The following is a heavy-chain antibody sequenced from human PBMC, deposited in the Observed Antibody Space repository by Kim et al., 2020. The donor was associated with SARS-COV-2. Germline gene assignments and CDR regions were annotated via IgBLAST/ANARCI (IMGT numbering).Heavy chain of an antibody. D-gene: IGHD4-4*01. CDR2: IIGSGTTI. CDR1: GFTFSSYE. CDR3: ARGPNYSPFDY. V-gene: IGHV3-48*03. J-gene: IGHJ4*02. Sequence: GGSLRLSCTASGFTFSSYEMNWVRQAPGKGLEWVSYIIGSGTTIYYADSVRGRFTISRDNDKNSLFLQMNSLRAEVTAVYYCARGPNYSPFDYWGQGTLV.